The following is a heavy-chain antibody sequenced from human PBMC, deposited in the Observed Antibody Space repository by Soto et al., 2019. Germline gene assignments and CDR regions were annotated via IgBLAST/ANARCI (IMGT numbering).Heavy chain of an antibody. Sequence: LRLSCAASGFTFSNYAMSWVRQAPGKGLEWVSAIIGAGDDTFHADSVKGRLTISRDNSKNTLFLQMNSLRADDTALYYCAKGSATSRPYYFDYWGQGTLVTVSS. CDR3: AKGSATSRPYYFDY. CDR2: IIGAGDDT. CDR1: GFTFSNYA. J-gene: IGHJ4*02. V-gene: IGHV3-23*01.